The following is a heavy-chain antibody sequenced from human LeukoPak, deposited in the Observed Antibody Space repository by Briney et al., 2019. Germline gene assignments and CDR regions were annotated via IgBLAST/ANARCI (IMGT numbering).Heavy chain of an antibody. CDR1: GFTFSTLW. D-gene: IGHD6-19*01. J-gene: IGHJ6*03. CDR3: ARHLEYISGWPAPYYYYMDV. V-gene: IGHV3-7*03. Sequence: GGSLRLSCAASGFTFSTLWMSWVRQAPGKGLEWVANIKQDGSETYYVDPVKGRFTISRDNAKNSLYLQMNSLSAEDTAIYYCARHLEYISGWPAPYYYYMDVWGKGTTVTVSS. CDR2: IKQDGSET.